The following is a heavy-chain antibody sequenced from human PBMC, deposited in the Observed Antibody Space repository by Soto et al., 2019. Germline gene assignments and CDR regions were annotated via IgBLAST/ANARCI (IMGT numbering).Heavy chain of an antibody. D-gene: IGHD3-22*01. CDR2: SRNKGNSYTT. CDR1: GFTFSDRY. CDR3: ARDPPYDSSGHTDY. V-gene: IGHV3-72*01. J-gene: IGHJ4*02. Sequence: GSLILSCAASGFTFSDRYMDWVRQAPGKGLEWVGRSRNKGNSYTTEYAASVKGGFTISRDDSKNSLYLQMNSLKIEDTAVYYCARDPPYDSSGHTDYWGQGTLVTVSS.